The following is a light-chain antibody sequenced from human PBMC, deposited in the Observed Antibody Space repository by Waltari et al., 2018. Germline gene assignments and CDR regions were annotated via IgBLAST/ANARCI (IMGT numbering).Light chain of an antibody. V-gene: IGLV2-14*01. CDR2: EVT. CDR3: KSYTSSSTLL. J-gene: IGLJ2*01. Sequence: QSALTQPASVSGSLGQSITISCTGTSSDVGGYNYVSWYQQHPGKAPKLMIYEVTNRPSGVSNRFSGSKSGNMASLTISGLQAEDEADYYCKSYTSSSTLLFGGGTKLTVL. CDR1: SSDVGGYNY.